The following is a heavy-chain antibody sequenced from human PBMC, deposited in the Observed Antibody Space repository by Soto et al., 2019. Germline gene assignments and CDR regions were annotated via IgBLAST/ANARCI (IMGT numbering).Heavy chain of an antibody. Sequence: GGSLRLSCVVPGFNFKNYGMHWVRQAPGKGLEWLSVLSYDGSEKDYAASVKGRFTISRNNSKNTLYLQMNSLRIEDTALYYCAKFPRGNYEPTWGQGTLVTVSS. D-gene: IGHD3-16*01. V-gene: IGHV3-30*18. J-gene: IGHJ5*02. CDR1: GFNFKNYG. CDR2: LSYDGSEK. CDR3: AKFPRGNYEPT.